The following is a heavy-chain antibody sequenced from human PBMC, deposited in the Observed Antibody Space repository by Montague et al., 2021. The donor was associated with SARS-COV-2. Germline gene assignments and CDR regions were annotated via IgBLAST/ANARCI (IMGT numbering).Heavy chain of an antibody. V-gene: IGHV4-59*08. CDR3: ARLAVGYCTNGVCYTAFDY. D-gene: IGHD2-8*01. CDR1: GGSISSYY. J-gene: IGHJ4*02. CDR2: IYYSGST. Sequence: SETLSLTCTVSGGSISSYYWSWIRQPPGKGLEWIGYIYYSGSTNYNPSLKSRVTISVDTSKNQFSLKLSSVTAADTAVYYCARLAVGYCTNGVCYTAFDYGGQGTLVTVSS.